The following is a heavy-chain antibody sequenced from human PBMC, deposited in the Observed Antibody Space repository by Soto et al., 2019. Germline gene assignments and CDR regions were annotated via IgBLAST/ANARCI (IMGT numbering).Heavy chain of an antibody. CDR2: IRSKAYGGTT. Sequence: GGSLRLSCTASGFTFGDYATSWFRQAPGKGLEWVGFIRSKAYGGTTEYAASVKGRFTISRDDSKSIAYLQMNSLKTEDTAVYYCTRDRHYSSSWSAPSIYFQHWGQGTLVTVSS. CDR3: TRDRHYSSSWSAPSIYFQH. V-gene: IGHV3-49*03. CDR1: GFTFGDYA. J-gene: IGHJ1*01. D-gene: IGHD6-13*01.